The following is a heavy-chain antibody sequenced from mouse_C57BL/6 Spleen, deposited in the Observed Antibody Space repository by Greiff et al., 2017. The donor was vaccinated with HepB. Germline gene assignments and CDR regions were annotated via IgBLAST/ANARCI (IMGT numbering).Heavy chain of an antibody. CDR1: GFNIKDYY. J-gene: IGHJ3*01. CDR2: IDPEDGAT. D-gene: IGHD3-3*01. Sequence: VQVVESGAELVKPGASVKLSCTASGFNIKDYYMHWVKQRTEQGLEWIGRIDPEDGATKYAPKFQGKATITADTSSNTADLQLSSLTSEDTAVYYCAGGGLCRAFACRGQGTLVAVSA. CDR3: AGGGLCRAFAC. V-gene: IGHV14-2*01.